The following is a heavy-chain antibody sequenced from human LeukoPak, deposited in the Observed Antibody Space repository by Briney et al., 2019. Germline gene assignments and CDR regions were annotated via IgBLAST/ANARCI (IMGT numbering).Heavy chain of an antibody. D-gene: IGHD2-21*01. CDR1: GYTFTSYG. V-gene: IGHV1-18*01. J-gene: IGHJ5*02. CDR2: ISAYNGNT. Sequence: ASVKVSCKASGYTFTSYGISWVRQAPGQGLEWMGWISAYNGNTNYAQKFQGRVTITADKSTSTAYMELSSLRSEDTAVYYCAREPNSRWFDPWGQGTLVTVSS. CDR3: AREPNSRWFDP.